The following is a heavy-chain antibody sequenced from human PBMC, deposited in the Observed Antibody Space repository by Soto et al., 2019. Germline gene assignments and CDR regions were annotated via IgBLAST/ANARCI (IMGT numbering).Heavy chain of an antibody. V-gene: IGHV1-69*06. J-gene: IGHJ6*02. CDR3: ARAFQGQAYYDFWSGSTGYYYYGMDV. Sequence: SVKVSCKASGGTFSSYAISWARQAPGQGLEWMGGIIPIFGTANYAQKFQGRVTITADKSTSTAYMELSSLRSEDTAVYYCARAFQGQAYYDFWSGSTGYYYYGMDVWGQGTTVTVSS. CDR2: IIPIFGTA. CDR1: GGTFSSYA. D-gene: IGHD3-3*01.